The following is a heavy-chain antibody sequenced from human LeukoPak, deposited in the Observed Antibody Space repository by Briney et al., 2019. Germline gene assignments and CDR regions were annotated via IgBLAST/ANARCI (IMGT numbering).Heavy chain of an antibody. V-gene: IGHV4-38-2*01. CDR2: IHHSGNT. CDR3: ASFAGSMPYYFDN. CDR1: GYSIRNGYY. J-gene: IGHJ4*02. D-gene: IGHD1-1*01. Sequence: SETLSLTCAVSGYSIRNGYYWGWIRQPPGKGLEWIGSIHHSGNTYYNPSLKSRVTTSVDTSKNQFSLKLSSVTAADTALYYCASFAGSMPYYFDNWGQGTLVTVSS.